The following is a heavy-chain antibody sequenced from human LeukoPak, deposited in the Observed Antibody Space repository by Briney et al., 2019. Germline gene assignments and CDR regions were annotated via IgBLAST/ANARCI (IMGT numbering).Heavy chain of an antibody. CDR2: INPNSGGT. Sequence: GASVKVSSKPSGYTFTGYYMHWVRQAPGQGLEWMGWINPNSGGTNFALKFQGRVTMTRGTSISTAYMELSRLRSDDTAVYYCARGLAAGILVEAFDIWGQGTMVTVSS. CDR1: GYTFTGYY. J-gene: IGHJ3*02. CDR3: ARGLAAGILVEAFDI. V-gene: IGHV1-2*02. D-gene: IGHD6-19*01.